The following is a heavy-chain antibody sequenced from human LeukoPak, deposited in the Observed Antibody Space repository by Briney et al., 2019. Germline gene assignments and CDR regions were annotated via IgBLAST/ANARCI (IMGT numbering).Heavy chain of an antibody. Sequence: PGGSLRLSCAASGFTFSSYWMSWVRQAPGKGLEWVSVISGGGGATYYAGSVKGRFTISRDDSENTLYLQMNSLRAEDTAVYYCAKGRTSSSYSSVSSWGQGTLVTVSS. D-gene: IGHD2-15*01. V-gene: IGHV3-23*01. J-gene: IGHJ5*02. CDR1: GFTFSSYW. CDR3: AKGRTSSSYSSVSS. CDR2: ISGGGGAT.